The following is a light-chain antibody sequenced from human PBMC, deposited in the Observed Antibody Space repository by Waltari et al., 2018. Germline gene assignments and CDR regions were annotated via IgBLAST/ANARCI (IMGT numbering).Light chain of an antibody. CDR2: VNSDGSH. CDR1: SGHSSYA. Sequence: QVVLTQSPSASASLGASVKLTCTLSSGHSSYAIAWHQQQPEKGPRYLMKVNSDGSHNKGDGIPERCPGCSSGADRYLTIAGRQSEDEADYYCQAWGTGPRVVGGGTKLTVL. J-gene: IGLJ2*01. CDR3: QAWGTGPRV. V-gene: IGLV4-69*01.